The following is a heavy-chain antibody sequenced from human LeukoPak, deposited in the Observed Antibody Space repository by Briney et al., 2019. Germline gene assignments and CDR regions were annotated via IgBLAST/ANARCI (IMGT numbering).Heavy chain of an antibody. CDR2: IKQDGSEK. D-gene: IGHD2-2*01. J-gene: IGHJ6*02. CDR3: ARDSRYCSSTSCYASYYYYYGMDV. Sequence: GESLKISCQGSGYTFTSYWMSWVRQAPGKGLEWVANIKQDGSEKYYVDSVKGRFTISRDNAKNSLYLQMNSLRAEDTAVYYCARDSRYCSSTSCYASYYYYYGMDVWGQGTTVTVSS. CDR1: GYTFTSYW. V-gene: IGHV3-7*03.